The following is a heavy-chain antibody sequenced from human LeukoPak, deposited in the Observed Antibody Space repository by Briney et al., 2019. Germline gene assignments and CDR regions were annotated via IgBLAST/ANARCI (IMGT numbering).Heavy chain of an antibody. CDR1: GGSFSGYY. Sequence: SETLSLTCAVYGGSFSGYYWSWIRQPPGKGPEWIGEINHSGSTNYNPSHKSRVTISVDTSKNQFSLKLNSVTAADTAVYYCARHYGPWGQGTLVTVSS. CDR3: ARHYGP. J-gene: IGHJ5*02. D-gene: IGHD3-16*01. CDR2: INHSGST. V-gene: IGHV4-34*01.